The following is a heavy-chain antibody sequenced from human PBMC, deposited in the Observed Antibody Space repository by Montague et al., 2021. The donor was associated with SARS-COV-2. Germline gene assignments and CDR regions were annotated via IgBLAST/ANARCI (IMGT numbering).Heavy chain of an antibody. D-gene: IGHD5-24*01. V-gene: IGHV4-39*01. CDR3: AGGGEEMATIVDEYFDY. Sequence: SETLSLTCTVSGGSISSSSYYWGWIRQPPGKGLEWIGSIYYSGSTYYNPSLKSRVTISVDTSKNQFSLKLSSVTAADTAVYYCAGGGEEMATIVDEYFDYWGQGTLVTVSS. CDR2: IYYSGST. CDR1: GGSISSSSYY. J-gene: IGHJ4*02.